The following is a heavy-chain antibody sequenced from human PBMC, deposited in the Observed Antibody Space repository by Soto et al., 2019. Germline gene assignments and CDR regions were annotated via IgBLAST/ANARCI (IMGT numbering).Heavy chain of an antibody. CDR1: GGTFSSYA. V-gene: IGHV1-69*13. CDR2: IIPIFGTA. CDR3: ARVGDSSGYYFYDY. Sequence: SVKVSCKASGGTFSSYAISWVRQAPGQGLEWMGGIIPIFGTANYAQKFQGRVTITADESTSTAYMELRSLRSDDTAVYYCARVGDSSGYYFYDYWGQGTLVTVSS. D-gene: IGHD3-22*01. J-gene: IGHJ4*02.